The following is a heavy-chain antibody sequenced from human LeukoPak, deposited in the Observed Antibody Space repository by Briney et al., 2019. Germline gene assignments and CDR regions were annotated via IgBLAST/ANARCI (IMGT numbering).Heavy chain of an antibody. J-gene: IGHJ3*02. CDR1: GYTFTSYY. Sequence: ASVKVSCKASGYTFTSYYMHWVRQAPGQGLEWMGIINPSGGSTSYAQKFQGRATMTRDTSTSTVYMELSSLRSEDTAVYYCARVDTLYAFDIWGQGTMVTVSS. CDR3: ARVDTLYAFDI. CDR2: INPSGGST. D-gene: IGHD2-2*02. V-gene: IGHV1-46*01.